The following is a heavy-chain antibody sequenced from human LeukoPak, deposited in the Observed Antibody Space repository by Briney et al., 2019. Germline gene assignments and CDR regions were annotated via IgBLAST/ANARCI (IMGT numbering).Heavy chain of an antibody. V-gene: IGHV3-48*04. CDR3: ARLRGYSYSYGDY. CDR2: ISSSGNTI. Sequence: GGSLRLSCAASGFTFSSYSMNWVRQAPGKGLEWVSYISSSGNTIDYADSVKGRFTFSRDNAKNSLYLQMVSLRAEDTAVYYCARLRGYSYSYGDYWGQGTLVTVSS. CDR1: GFTFSSYS. D-gene: IGHD5-18*01. J-gene: IGHJ4*02.